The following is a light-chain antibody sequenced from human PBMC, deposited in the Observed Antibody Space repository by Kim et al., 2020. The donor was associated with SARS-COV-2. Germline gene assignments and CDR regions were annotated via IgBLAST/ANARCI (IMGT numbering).Light chain of an antibody. CDR1: QTLSTH. J-gene: IGKJ5*01. CDR3: QQRTNWLIT. CDR2: DAS. V-gene: IGKV3-11*01. Sequence: LSPGQRATPACRASQTLSTHLAWYQRKPGQAPRLLIYDASVRATGIPARFRGSRSGTDFTLTVSSLEPEDFAVYYCQQRTNWLITIGQGTRLEIK.